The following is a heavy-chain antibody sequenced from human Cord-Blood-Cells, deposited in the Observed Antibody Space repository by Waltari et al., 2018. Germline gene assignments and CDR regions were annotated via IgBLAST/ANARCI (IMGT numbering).Heavy chain of an antibody. CDR1: GGSFSGYY. V-gene: IGHV4-34*01. CDR2: INHSGRA. CDR3: ARGKTSSSWFDY. D-gene: IGHD6-13*01. Sequence: QVQLQQWGAGLLKPSETLSLTCAVYGGSFSGYYWSWIRQPPGKGLEWIGEINHSGRANHNTSRKSRVTISVDTSKTQFSLKRSSVTAADTAVYYCARGKTSSSWFDYWGQGTLVTVSS. J-gene: IGHJ4*02.